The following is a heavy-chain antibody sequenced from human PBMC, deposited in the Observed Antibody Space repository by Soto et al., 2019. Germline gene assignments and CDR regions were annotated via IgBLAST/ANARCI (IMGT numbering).Heavy chain of an antibody. CDR3: AKDHSSSYCSGGSCYPRHGDV. Sequence: EVQLLESGGGLVQPGGSLRLSCAASGFTFSSYAMSWVRQAPGKGLEWVSAISGSGGSTYYAYSVKGRFTISRDNSKNTLYLQMNSLRAEDTAVYYCAKDHSSSYCSGGSCYPRHGDVWGKGTTVTVSS. CDR2: ISGSGGST. CDR1: GFTFSSYA. V-gene: IGHV3-23*01. D-gene: IGHD2-15*01. J-gene: IGHJ6*04.